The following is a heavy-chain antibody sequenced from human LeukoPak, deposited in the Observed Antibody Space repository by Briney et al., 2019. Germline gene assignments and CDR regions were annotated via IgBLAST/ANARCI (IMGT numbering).Heavy chain of an antibody. J-gene: IGHJ5*02. CDR3: ARIHEDNWFDP. V-gene: IGHV1-69*04. D-gene: IGHD5-18*01. Sequence: ASVKVSCKASGGTFSSYAISWVRQAPGQGLEWMGRIIPILGIANYAQKFQGRVTITADKSTSTAYMELSSLRSEDTAVYYCARIHEDNWFDPWGQGTLVTVSS. CDR2: IIPILGIA. CDR1: GGTFSSYA.